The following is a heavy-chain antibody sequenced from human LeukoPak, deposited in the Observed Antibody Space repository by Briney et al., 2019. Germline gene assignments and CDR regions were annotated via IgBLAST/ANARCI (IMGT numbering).Heavy chain of an antibody. V-gene: IGHV4-30-4*01. CDR2: IYYGGST. Sequence: SETLSLTGTVSGGSISSGGYYWSWIRQPPGKGLEWIGYIYYGGSTYYNPSLKSPVTISLHTSKNQFSLELYSVTAADTAVYFCARTEHGGNSGFDYWGQGTLVTVSS. J-gene: IGHJ4*02. CDR3: ARTEHGGNSGFDY. D-gene: IGHD4-23*01. CDR1: GGSISSGGYY.